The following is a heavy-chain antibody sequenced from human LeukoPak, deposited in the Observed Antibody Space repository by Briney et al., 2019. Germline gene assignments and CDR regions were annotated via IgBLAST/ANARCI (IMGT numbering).Heavy chain of an antibody. D-gene: IGHD4-17*01. J-gene: IGHJ4*02. CDR3: AKGRGTTVTSAANY. Sequence: QPGGSLRLSCAASGFSFSSYFMTWARQPPGKGLEWVSSIGGSGDNTFYADSVKDRFTISRDNSKNTLFLQMNSLRAEDTAVYYCAKGRGTTVTSAANYWGQGTLVTVSS. CDR1: GFSFSSYF. V-gene: IGHV3-23*01. CDR2: IGGSGDNT.